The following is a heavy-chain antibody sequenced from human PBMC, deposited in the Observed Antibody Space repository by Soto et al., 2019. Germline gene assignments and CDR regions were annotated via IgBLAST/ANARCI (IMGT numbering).Heavy chain of an antibody. CDR3: ARDTVAGQPGWFDP. CDR1: GFTFSNYG. D-gene: IGHD6-19*01. Sequence: ASVKVSCKASGFTFSNYGLNWVRQAPGQGLEWMGWVSAYNGNTNYAQKLQGRVTMTTDTSTSTAYMELRSLRSDDTAVYYCARDTVAGQPGWFDPWGQGTLVTVSS. J-gene: IGHJ5*02. CDR2: VSAYNGNT. V-gene: IGHV1-18*01.